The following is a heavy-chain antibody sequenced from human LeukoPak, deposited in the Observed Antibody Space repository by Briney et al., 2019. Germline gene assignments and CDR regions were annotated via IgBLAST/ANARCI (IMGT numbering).Heavy chain of an antibody. CDR1: GFTFSSYS. V-gene: IGHV3-48*02. CDR2: ISSGSSTI. D-gene: IGHD4-23*01. Sequence: GGSLRLSCAASGFTFSSYSMNWVRQAPGKGLEWVSYISSGSSTIYYADSVKGRFTISRDNAENSLYLQMNSLRDEDTAVYFCARDIANYGGNSGDYWGQGTLVTVSS. CDR3: ARDIANYGGNSGDY. J-gene: IGHJ4*02.